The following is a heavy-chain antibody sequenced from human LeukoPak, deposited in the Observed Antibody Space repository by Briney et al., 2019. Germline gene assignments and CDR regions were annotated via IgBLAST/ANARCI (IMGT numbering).Heavy chain of an antibody. D-gene: IGHD3-22*01. CDR3: ASHYDTSGYHYFDF. CDR1: GFTFSSYA. J-gene: IGHJ4*02. Sequence: GGSLRLSCAASGFTFSSYAMHWVRQAPGKGVEWVAVISYDGTNKYSADSVKGRFTISRDNSKNTLYLEMNSLRAEDTAVYYCASHYDTSGYHYFDFRGQGTLVTVSS. V-gene: IGHV3-30-3*01. CDR2: ISYDGTNK.